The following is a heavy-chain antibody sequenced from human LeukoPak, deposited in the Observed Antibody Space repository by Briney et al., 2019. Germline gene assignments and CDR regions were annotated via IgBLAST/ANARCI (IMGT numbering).Heavy chain of an antibody. CDR2: IYYSGST. D-gene: IGHD5-18*01. CDR1: GGSISSYY. CDR3: ARSGYWRSNAFDI. V-gene: IGHV4-59*01. J-gene: IGHJ3*02. Sequence: PSETLSLTCTVSGGSISSYYWSWIRQPPGKGLEWIGYIYYSGSTNYNPSLKSRVTISVDTSKNQFSLKLSSVTAADTAVYYCARSGYWRSNAFDIWGQGTMVTVSS.